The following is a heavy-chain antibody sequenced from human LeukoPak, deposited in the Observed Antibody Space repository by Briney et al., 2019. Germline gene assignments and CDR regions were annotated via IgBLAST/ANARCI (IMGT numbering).Heavy chain of an antibody. Sequence: PGGSLRLSCAASGFTFSSYGMHWVRQAPGKGLEWVAVIWYDGSNKYYADSVKGRFTISRDNSKNTLHLQMNSLGAEDTAVYYCARGSSSSWYGGIDYWGQGTLVTVSS. CDR1: GFTFSSYG. CDR3: ARGSSSSWYGGIDY. J-gene: IGHJ4*02. V-gene: IGHV3-33*01. CDR2: IWYDGSNK. D-gene: IGHD6-13*01.